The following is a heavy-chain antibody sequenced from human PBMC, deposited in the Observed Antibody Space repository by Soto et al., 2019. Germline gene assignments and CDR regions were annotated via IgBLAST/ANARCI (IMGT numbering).Heavy chain of an antibody. Sequence: QVQLQESGPGLVKPSETLSLTCTVSGDSISSHYWSWIRQAPGKGLEWIGYIHYSGISDYNPSLKSRVTISVDMSKNQVSLRLTSVTAADTAVYYCARGHYGHDYWGQGTLVTVSS. J-gene: IGHJ4*02. CDR3: ARGHYGHDY. CDR1: GDSISSHY. CDR2: IHYSGIS. D-gene: IGHD4-17*01. V-gene: IGHV4-59*11.